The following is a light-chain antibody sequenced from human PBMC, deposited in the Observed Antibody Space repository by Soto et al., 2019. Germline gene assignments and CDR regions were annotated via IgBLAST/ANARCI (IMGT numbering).Light chain of an antibody. V-gene: IGKV3-11*01. CDR3: QQRSNWPPRIT. J-gene: IGKJ5*01. CDR2: YAS. CDR1: QSVSSY. Sequence: EIVLTQSPATLSLSPGERATLSCRASQSVSSYLAWYQQKPGQAPRLLIYYASNRATGIPDRFSGSGSGTDFTLTISSLEPEDFAVYYCQQRSNWPPRITFGQGTRLEIK.